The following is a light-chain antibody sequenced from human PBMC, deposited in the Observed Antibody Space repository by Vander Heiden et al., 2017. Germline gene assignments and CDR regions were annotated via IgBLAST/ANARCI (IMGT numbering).Light chain of an antibody. J-gene: IGKJ4*01. Sequence: DIVMTQSPLSLPVTPGEPASISCRSSQSLLHSNGYNYLDWYLQKPGQSPQLLIYLGSNRSFGVPDRSSGSEPRTAFTLRISRVEVENVGLYFCRQALQAPRSFSGGTKVEIK. CDR2: LGS. CDR3: RQALQAPRS. V-gene: IGKV2-28*01. CDR1: QSLLHSNGYNY.